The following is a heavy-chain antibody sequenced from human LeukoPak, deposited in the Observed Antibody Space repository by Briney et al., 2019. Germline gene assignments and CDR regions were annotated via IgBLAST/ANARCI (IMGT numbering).Heavy chain of an antibody. CDR1: GFTFSSYG. Sequence: GGSLRLSCAASGFTFSSYGMHWVRQAPGKGLEWVAVIWYDGSNKYYADSVKGRFTISRDDSKNTLYLQMNSLRAEDTAVYYCAREVTNDAFDIWGQGTMVTVSS. V-gene: IGHV3-33*01. CDR3: AREVTNDAFDI. D-gene: IGHD4-17*01. CDR2: IWYDGSNK. J-gene: IGHJ3*02.